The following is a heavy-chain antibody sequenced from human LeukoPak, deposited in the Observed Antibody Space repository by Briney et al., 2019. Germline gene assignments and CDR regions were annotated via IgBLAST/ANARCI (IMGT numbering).Heavy chain of an antibody. Sequence: SETLSLTCAVSGGSISTNCWGWIRQPAGKGLEWIGRISTCGSNHYNPSLKSRVTMSVDTSKNQFSLNLRSVTAADTAVYYCARLPGGDSSSVVAFDIWGQGTMVTVSS. V-gene: IGHV4-4*07. CDR2: ISTCGSN. J-gene: IGHJ3*02. CDR3: ARLPGGDSSSVVAFDI. CDR1: GGSISTNC. D-gene: IGHD2-21*02.